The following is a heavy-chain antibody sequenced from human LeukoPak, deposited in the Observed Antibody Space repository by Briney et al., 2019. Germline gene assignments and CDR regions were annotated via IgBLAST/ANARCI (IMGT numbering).Heavy chain of an antibody. J-gene: IGHJ4*02. Sequence: ASVKVSCKASGYTFTDYDINWVRQATGQGLEWMGWLNPNSGDTGYAQKFQGRVTITRDTSIDTAYVELSSLRSEDSAVYYCARAWELHFDYWGQGTLVTVSS. V-gene: IGHV1-8*03. D-gene: IGHD1-26*01. CDR1: GYTFTDYD. CDR3: ARAWELHFDY. CDR2: LNPNSGDT.